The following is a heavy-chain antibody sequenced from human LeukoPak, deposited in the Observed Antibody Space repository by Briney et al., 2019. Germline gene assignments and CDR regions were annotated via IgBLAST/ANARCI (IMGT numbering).Heavy chain of an antibody. CDR1: GGSISSYY. Sequence: PSETLSLTCTVSGGSISSYYWSWIRQPPGKGLEWIGYIYYSGSTNYNPSLKSRVTISVDTSRNQFSLKLSSVTAADTAVYYCAGGDILTGYPTLDYWGQGTLVTVSS. J-gene: IGHJ4*02. D-gene: IGHD3-9*01. V-gene: IGHV4-59*01. CDR2: IYYSGST. CDR3: AGGDILTGYPTLDY.